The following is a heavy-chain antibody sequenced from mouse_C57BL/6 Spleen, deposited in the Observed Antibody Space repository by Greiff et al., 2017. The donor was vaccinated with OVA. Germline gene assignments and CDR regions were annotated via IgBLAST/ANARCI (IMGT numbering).Heavy chain of an antibody. D-gene: IGHD1-1*01. J-gene: IGHJ2*01. CDR1: GYTFTSYW. CDR2: IHPNSGST. V-gene: IGHV1-64*01. CDR3: ARCGSTYYFDY. Sequence: QVQLQQPGAELVKPGASVKLSCKASGYTFTSYWMHWLKQRPGQGLEWIGMIHPNSGSTNYNEKFKSKATLTVDKSSSTAYMQLSSLTSEDSAVYYCARCGSTYYFDYWGQGTTLTVSS.